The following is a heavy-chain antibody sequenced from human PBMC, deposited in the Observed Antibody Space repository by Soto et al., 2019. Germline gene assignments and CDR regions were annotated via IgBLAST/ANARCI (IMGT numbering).Heavy chain of an antibody. CDR2: IIPVFGTA. Sequence: QVQLVQSGAEVKKPGSSVKVSCKASGGTLSNYGISWVRQAPGQGLEWMGGIIPVFGTANYAQKFQGRVTLTAXEXTXTXXMDVTSLRSEDTAVYYCARGDATKIVVTTYYGMDVWGQGTTVTVSS. D-gene: IGHD4-17*01. CDR1: GGTLSNYG. J-gene: IGHJ6*02. CDR3: ARGDATKIVVTTYYGMDV. V-gene: IGHV1-69*12.